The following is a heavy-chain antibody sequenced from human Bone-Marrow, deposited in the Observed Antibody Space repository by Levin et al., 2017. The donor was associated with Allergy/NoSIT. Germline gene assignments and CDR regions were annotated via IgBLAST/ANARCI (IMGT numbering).Heavy chain of an antibody. J-gene: IGHJ6*02. CDR2: ISAYNGNT. Sequence: GESLKISCKASGYTFTSYGISWVRQAPGQGLEWMGWISAYNGNTNYAQKLQGRVTMTTDTSTSTAYMELRSLRSDDTAVYYCASTRPGYYYYGMDVWGQGTTVTVSS. V-gene: IGHV1-18*01. CDR1: GYTFTSYG. CDR3: ASTRPGYYYYGMDV. D-gene: IGHD2-15*01.